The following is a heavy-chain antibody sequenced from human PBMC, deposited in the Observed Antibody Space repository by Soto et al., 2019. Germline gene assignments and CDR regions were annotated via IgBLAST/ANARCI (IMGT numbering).Heavy chain of an antibody. D-gene: IGHD3-22*01. CDR3: ARDGLNHDSYYYDSSGPGYAFDI. CDR1: GFTFSSYA. CDR2: ISGSGDST. J-gene: IGHJ3*02. V-gene: IGHV3-23*01. Sequence: GGSLRLSCAASGFTFSSYAMSWVRQAPGKGLEWVSGISGSGDSTYYADSVKGRFTISRDNAKNSLYLQMNSLRDEDTAVYYCARDGLNHDSYYYDSSGPGYAFDIWGQGTMVTVSS.